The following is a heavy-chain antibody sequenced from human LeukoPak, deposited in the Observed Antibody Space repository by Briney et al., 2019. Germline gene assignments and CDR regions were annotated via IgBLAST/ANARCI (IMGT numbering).Heavy chain of an antibody. CDR1: GGSISSGSYY. J-gene: IGHJ6*03. Sequence: SETLSLTCTVSGGSISSGSYYWSWIRQPAGKGLEWIGRIYSSGSTNYNPSLKNRVTISVDTSKNQFSLKLSSVTAADTAVYYCAREGAAAGLYYYYYYMDVWGKGTTVTVSS. CDR3: AREGAAAGLYYYYYYMDV. V-gene: IGHV4-61*02. D-gene: IGHD6-13*01. CDR2: IYSSGST.